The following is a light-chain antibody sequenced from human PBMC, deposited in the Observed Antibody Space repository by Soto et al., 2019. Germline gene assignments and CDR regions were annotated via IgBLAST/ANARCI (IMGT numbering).Light chain of an antibody. CDR2: DAS. J-gene: IGKJ5*01. V-gene: IGKV1-39*01. CDR3: QQSYSTPIT. Sequence: GERVTITCRASQSVSTWLAWYQQKPGKAPKILIFDASTLQSGVPSRFSGSGSGTDFTLTISSLQPEDFATYYCQQSYSTPITFGQGTRLEIK. CDR1: QSVSTW.